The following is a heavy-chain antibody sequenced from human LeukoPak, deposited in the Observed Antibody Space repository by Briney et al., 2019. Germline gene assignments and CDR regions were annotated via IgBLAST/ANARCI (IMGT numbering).Heavy chain of an antibody. CDR3: AKTRPLDSSSWSHGDY. V-gene: IGHV3-74*01. CDR2: ISADVEST. D-gene: IGHD6-13*01. J-gene: IGHJ4*02. Sequence: PGGSLRLSCATSGFTFSNYWMHWVRQVPGKGLEWVSRISADVESTRYADSVKGRFTISRDNVRNTLYLQMNSLRAEDTAVYYCAKTRPLDSSSWSHGDYWGQGTLVTVSS. CDR1: GFTFSNYW.